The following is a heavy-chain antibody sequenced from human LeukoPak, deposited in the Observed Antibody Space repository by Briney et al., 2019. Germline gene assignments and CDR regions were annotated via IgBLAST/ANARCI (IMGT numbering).Heavy chain of an antibody. CDR1: GFTFSSYG. D-gene: IGHD5-18*01. CDR2: ISYDGSNK. V-gene: IGHV3-30*18. Sequence: GGSLRLSCAASGFTFSSYGMHWVRQAPGKGLEWVVVISYDGSNKYYADSVKGRFTISRDNSKNTLYLQMNSLRGEDTAVYYCAKDALDTASLSPFDYWGQGTLVTVSS. CDR3: AKDALDTASLSPFDY. J-gene: IGHJ4*02.